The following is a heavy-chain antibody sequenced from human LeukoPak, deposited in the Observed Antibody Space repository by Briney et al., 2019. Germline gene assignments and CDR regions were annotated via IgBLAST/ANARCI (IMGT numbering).Heavy chain of an antibody. CDR1: GFTFSRYG. CDR3: ARDSSTTVTGAFDI. J-gene: IGHJ3*02. Sequence: GRSLRLSCGASGFTFSRYGMHWVRQAPGKGLEWVAIIWYDGSNKYYADSVKGRFTISRDNSKNTLYLQMNSLRAEDTAVYYCARDSSTTVTGAFDIWGQGTMVTVSS. D-gene: IGHD4-17*01. V-gene: IGHV3-33*01. CDR2: IWYDGSNK.